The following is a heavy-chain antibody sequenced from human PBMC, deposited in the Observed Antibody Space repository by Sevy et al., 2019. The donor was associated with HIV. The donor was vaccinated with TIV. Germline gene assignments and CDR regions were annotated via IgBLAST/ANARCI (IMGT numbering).Heavy chain of an antibody. V-gene: IGHV1-46*01. CDR3: SREEEDGEDGMDV. D-gene: IGHD2-21*01. J-gene: IGHJ6*02. CDR1: GYTFTSYY. CDR2: TNPSGGST. Sequence: ASVKVSCKASGYTFTSYYMHWVRQAPGQGLEWMGITNPSGGSTSFAQKFQGRVTMTRDTSTRTVYMELRSLRSEDTAVCYCSREEEDGEDGMDVWGQGTMVTVSS.